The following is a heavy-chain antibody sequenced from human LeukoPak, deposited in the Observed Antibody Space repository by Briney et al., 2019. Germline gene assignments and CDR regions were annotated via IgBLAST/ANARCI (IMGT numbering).Heavy chain of an antibody. V-gene: IGHV4-39*07. CDR2: IYTSGST. Sequence: PSETLSLTCTVSGGSISSSSYYWGWIRQPPGKGLEWIGSIYTSGSTNYNPSLKSRVTMSVDTSKNQFSLKLSSVTAADTAVYYCARGSARDYADYWGQGTLVTVSS. CDR3: ARGSARDYADY. D-gene: IGHD4-17*01. J-gene: IGHJ4*02. CDR1: GGSISSSSYY.